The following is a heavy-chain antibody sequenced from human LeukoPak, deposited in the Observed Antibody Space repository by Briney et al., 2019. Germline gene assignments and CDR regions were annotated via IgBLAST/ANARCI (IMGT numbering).Heavy chain of an antibody. CDR1: GGSISSHY. J-gene: IGHJ4*02. V-gene: IGHV4-59*11. CDR2: IYYSGST. CDR3: ARSITIFASFDY. Sequence: PSETLSLTCTVSGGSISSHYWSWIRQPPGKGLEWIGYIYYSGSTNYNPSLKSRVTISVDTSKNQFSLKLSSVTAAVTAVYYCARSITIFASFDYWGQGTLVTVSS. D-gene: IGHD3-3*01.